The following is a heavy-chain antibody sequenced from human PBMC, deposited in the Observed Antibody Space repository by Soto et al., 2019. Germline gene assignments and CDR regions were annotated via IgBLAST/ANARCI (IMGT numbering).Heavy chain of an antibody. J-gene: IGHJ4*02. CDR1: GFTFSDYA. Sequence: GGSLRLSCSASGFTFSDYAMHWVRQAPGKGLKYVSNISNNGISTYYADSVKGRFTISRDNSKNTLYLQMSSLSSEDMAVYYCVKDFRGDGFKSYYFDSWGQGTLVTVSS. CDR3: VKDFRGDGFKSYYFDS. D-gene: IGHD3-10*01. CDR2: ISNNGIST. V-gene: IGHV3-64D*08.